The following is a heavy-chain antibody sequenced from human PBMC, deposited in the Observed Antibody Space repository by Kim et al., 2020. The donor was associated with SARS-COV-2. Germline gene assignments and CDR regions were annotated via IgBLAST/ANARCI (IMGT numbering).Heavy chain of an antibody. CDR2: IKQDGSEK. J-gene: IGHJ4*02. V-gene: IGHV3-7*01. CDR1: GFTFSIYW. Sequence: GGSLRLSCAASGFTFSIYWMTWVRQAPGKGLEWVANIKQDGSEKHYVDSVKGRFTISRDNAKNSLYLQMNSLRAEDTAMYYCTRGVFNFDYWGQGALVTVSS. CDR3: TRGVFNFDY.